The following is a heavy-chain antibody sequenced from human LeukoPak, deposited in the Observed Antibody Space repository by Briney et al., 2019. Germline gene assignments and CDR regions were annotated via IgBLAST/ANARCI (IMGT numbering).Heavy chain of an antibody. Sequence: GGSLRLSCAASGFTVSSNYMSWVRQAPGKGLEWVSYISSSGTTISYAQSVKGRFTITRDNAQNSLTLHMNTLRADDTAVYYCAKDGGTHFDYWAQGTLVTVSS. CDR1: GFTVSSNY. D-gene: IGHD1-26*01. CDR3: AKDGGTHFDY. V-gene: IGHV3-48*01. J-gene: IGHJ4*02. CDR2: ISSSGTTI.